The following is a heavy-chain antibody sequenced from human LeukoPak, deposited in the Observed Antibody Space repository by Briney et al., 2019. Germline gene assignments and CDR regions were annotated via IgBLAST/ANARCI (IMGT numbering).Heavy chain of an antibody. CDR3: ARGYYYDSSGYYYY. D-gene: IGHD3-22*01. Sequence: ASVEVSCKASGYTFTSYDINWVRQATGQGLEWMGWMNPNSGNTGYAQKFQGRVTMTRNTSISTAYMELSSLRSEDTAVYYCARGYYYDSSGYYYYWGQGTLVTVSS. CDR2: MNPNSGNT. CDR1: GYTFTSYD. J-gene: IGHJ4*02. V-gene: IGHV1-8*01.